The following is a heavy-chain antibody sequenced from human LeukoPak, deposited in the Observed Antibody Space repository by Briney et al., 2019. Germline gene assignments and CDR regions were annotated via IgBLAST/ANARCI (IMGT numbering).Heavy chain of an antibody. CDR2: IIPIFGTA. J-gene: IGHJ5*01. CDR1: GGTFSSYA. V-gene: IGHV1-69*13. CDR3: ARLAALEMATP. D-gene: IGHD5-24*01. Sequence: ASVKVSCKASGGTFSSYAISWVRQAPGQGLEWMGGIIPIFGTANYAQKFQGRVTITADESTSTAYMELSGLRSEDTAVYYCARLAALEMATPWGQGTLVTVSS.